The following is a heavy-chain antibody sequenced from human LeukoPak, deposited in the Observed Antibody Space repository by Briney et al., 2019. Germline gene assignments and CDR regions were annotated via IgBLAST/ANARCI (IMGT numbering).Heavy chain of an antibody. CDR2: IKTDGSIT. Sequence: PGGSLRLSCAASGFSFSVYWMHWVRQAPGKGPVWVSRIKTDGSITDYADFVKGRFTISRDNAKNSLYLQMNSLRAEDTAVYYCAELGIPMIGGVWGKGTTVTISS. CDR3: AELGIPMIGGV. CDR1: GFSFSVYW. D-gene: IGHD3-10*02. V-gene: IGHV3-74*01. J-gene: IGHJ6*04.